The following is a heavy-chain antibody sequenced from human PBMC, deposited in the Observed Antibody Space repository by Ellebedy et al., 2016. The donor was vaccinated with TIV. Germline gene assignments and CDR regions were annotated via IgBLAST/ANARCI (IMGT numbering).Heavy chain of an antibody. J-gene: IGHJ4*02. CDR2: IANDGGTT. D-gene: IGHD5-24*01. CDR3: STIFDY. CDR1: GVTFRNYW. Sequence: GESLKISCVASGVTFRNYWVHWVRQGPATGLEWVARIANDGGTTSYADAVRGRFTVSRDNARNTVDLQMNSLRLDDTGVYYCSTIFDYWGPGALVTV. V-gene: IGHV3-74*01.